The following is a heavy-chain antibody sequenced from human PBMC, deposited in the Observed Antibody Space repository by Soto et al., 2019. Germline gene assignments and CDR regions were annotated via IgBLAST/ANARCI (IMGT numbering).Heavy chain of an antibody. Sequence: SETXXLTXXXXXGSFSGYYWSWIRQPPGKGLEWIGEINHSGLTNYNPSLKSRVTISVDTSKYQFSLNVSSVTAADTAVYYCARERTTLTQNDYYYYMDGWDKETTVTVAS. J-gene: IGHJ6*03. CDR3: ARERTTLTQNDYYYYMDG. CDR2: INHSGLT. V-gene: IGHV4-34*01. D-gene: IGHD4-17*01. CDR1: XGSFSGYY.